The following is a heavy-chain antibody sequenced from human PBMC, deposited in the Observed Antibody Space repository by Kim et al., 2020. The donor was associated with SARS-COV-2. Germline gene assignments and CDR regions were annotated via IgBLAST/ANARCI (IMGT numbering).Heavy chain of an antibody. Sequence: ASVKVSCKASGYTFTSYGISWVRQAPGQGLEWMGWISAYNGNTNYAQKLQGRVTMTTDTSTSTAYMELRSLRSDDTAVYYCARDRGFLEWFGPQDYWGQGTLVTVSS. CDR3: ARDRGFLEWFGPQDY. V-gene: IGHV1-18*04. CDR1: GYTFTSYG. J-gene: IGHJ4*02. D-gene: IGHD3-3*01. CDR2: ISAYNGNT.